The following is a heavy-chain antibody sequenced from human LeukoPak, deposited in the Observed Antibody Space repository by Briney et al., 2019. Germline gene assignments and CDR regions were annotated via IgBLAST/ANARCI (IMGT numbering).Heavy chain of an antibody. CDR2: ISPDGNLK. J-gene: IGHJ4*02. CDR1: GFTFSGSW. CDR3: ARDPVYGALDY. V-gene: IGHV3-7*01. D-gene: IGHD5/OR15-5a*01. Sequence: GGSLRLSCVASGFTFSGSWMTCVRQAPGRGLQWLGYISPDGNLKSYVDSVKGRFTISRDNARNSVYLQISSLRVEDTSVYYCARDPVYGALDYWGQGTLVAVSS.